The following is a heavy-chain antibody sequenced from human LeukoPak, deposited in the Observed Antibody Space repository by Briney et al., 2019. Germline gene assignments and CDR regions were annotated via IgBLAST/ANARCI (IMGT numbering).Heavy chain of an antibody. J-gene: IGHJ4*02. Sequence: GASVKVSCKASGYTFTSYGISWVRQAPGQGLEWMGWISAYNGNTNYAQKLQGRVTMTTDTSTSTAYIELRSLRSDDTAVYYCARGGPIMITFGGVIVIPVIDYWGQGTLVTVSS. CDR2: ISAYNGNT. CDR1: GYTFTSYG. V-gene: IGHV1-18*01. D-gene: IGHD3-16*02. CDR3: ARGGPIMITFGGVIVIPVIDY.